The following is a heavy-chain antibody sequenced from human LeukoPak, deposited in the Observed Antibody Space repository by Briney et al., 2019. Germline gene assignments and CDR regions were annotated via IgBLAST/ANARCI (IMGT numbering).Heavy chain of an antibody. CDR1: GGSISSSSHY. CDR3: SSTYNYDTSGYSYFDY. V-gene: IGHV4-39*01. Sequence: SETLSLTCTVSGGSISSSSHYWGWIRQPPGKGLEWIGSISNSGNTYYNPSLKSRVTISVDTSKNQFSLKLSSVTAADRAVYYCSSTYNYDTSGYSYFDYWGQGTLVTVSS. CDR2: ISNSGNT. D-gene: IGHD3-22*01. J-gene: IGHJ4*02.